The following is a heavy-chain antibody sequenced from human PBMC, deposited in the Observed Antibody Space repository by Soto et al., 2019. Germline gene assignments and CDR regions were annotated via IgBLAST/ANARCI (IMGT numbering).Heavy chain of an antibody. J-gene: IGHJ6*02. V-gene: IGHV4-34*01. CDR3: ARWVVVVPAASYYYYGMDV. CDR1: GGSFSGYY. CDR2: INHSGST. Sequence: SETLSLTCAVYGGSFSGYYWSWIRQPPGKGLEWIGEINHSGSTNYNPSLKSRVTISVDTSKNQFSLKLSSVTAADTAVYYCARWVVVVPAASYYYYGMDVWGQGTTVTVSS. D-gene: IGHD2-2*01.